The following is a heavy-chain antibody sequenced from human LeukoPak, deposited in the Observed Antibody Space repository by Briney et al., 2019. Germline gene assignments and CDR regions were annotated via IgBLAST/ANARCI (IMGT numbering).Heavy chain of an antibody. J-gene: IGHJ4*02. Sequence: SETLSLTCTVSGGSINNYYWSWIRQPPGKGLEWIAYIYYTGSTSHNPALKSRVTISVDTSKNQFPLKLSSVTAADTAVYYCAREPQRGGYDLDYWGQGTLVTVSS. CDR3: AREPQRGGYDLDY. CDR1: GGSINNYY. CDR2: IYYTGST. V-gene: IGHV4-59*12. D-gene: IGHD5-12*01.